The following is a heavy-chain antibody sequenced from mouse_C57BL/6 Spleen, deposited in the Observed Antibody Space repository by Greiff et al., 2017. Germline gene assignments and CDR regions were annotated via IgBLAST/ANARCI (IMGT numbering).Heavy chain of an antibody. CDR2: IYPGNGDT. CDR3: ARWGLRGEVYYAMDY. D-gene: IGHD2-4*01. J-gene: IGHJ4*01. V-gene: IGHV1-12*01. Sequence: LQESGAELVRPGASVKMSCKASGYTFTSYNMHWVKQTPRQGLEWIGAIYPGNGDTSYNQKFKGKATLTVDKSSSTAYMQLSSLTSEDSAVYFCARWGLRGEVYYAMDYWGQGTSVTVSS. CDR1: GYTFTSYN.